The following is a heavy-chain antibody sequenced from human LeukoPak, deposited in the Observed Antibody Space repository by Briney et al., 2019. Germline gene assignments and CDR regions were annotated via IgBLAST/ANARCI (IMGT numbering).Heavy chain of an antibody. D-gene: IGHD1-1*01. CDR2: ISAYNGNT. Sequence: ASVKVSCKASGYTFTNYAMNWVRQAPGQGLEWMGWISAYNGNTNYAQKLQGRVTMTTDTSTSTAYMELRSLRSDDTAVYYCARVRVPYNPRGDFDYWGQGTLVTVSS. CDR3: ARVRVPYNPRGDFDY. J-gene: IGHJ4*02. V-gene: IGHV1-18*01. CDR1: GYTFTNYA.